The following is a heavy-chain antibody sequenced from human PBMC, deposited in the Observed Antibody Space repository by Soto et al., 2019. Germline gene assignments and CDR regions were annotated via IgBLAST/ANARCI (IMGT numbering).Heavy chain of an antibody. Sequence: QVQLQQWGAGLLKPSETLSLTCAVYGGSFSGYYWSWIRQPPGKGLEWIGEINHSGSTNYNPSLKSRVTISVDTSKNQFSLKLSSVTAADTAVYYCARFKREVLLWFGEGAHFDYWGQGTLVTVSS. CDR1: GGSFSGYY. D-gene: IGHD3-10*01. CDR3: ARFKREVLLWFGEGAHFDY. CDR2: INHSGST. J-gene: IGHJ4*02. V-gene: IGHV4-34*01.